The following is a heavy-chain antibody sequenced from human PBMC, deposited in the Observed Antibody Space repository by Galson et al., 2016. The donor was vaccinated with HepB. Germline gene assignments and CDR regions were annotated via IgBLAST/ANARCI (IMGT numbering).Heavy chain of an antibody. J-gene: IGHJ4*02. CDR3: ARVRGRWDLYYVDY. Sequence: SLRLSCAASGFTFGSYWMSWVRQAPGKGLEWVANIKGDGSDKYYVDSVKGRFTVSKDKARNLLFLQMNSLRAEDTAQYYCARVRGRWDLYYVDYWGQGAVVTVSS. CDR1: GFTFGSYW. CDR2: IKGDGSDK. D-gene: IGHD5-24*01. V-gene: IGHV3-7*03.